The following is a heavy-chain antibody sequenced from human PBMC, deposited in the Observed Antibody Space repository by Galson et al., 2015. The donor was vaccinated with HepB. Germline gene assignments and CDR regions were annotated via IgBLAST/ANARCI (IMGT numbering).Heavy chain of an antibody. Sequence: SLRLSCAASGFTFSTYAMTWVRQAPGKGLEWVPTITGSGGTTNYADSVKGRFTISRDNSKNTLYLHMNSLRAEDTAVYFCARGPYSGSYYGFDYWGQGTLVTVSS. CDR3: ARGPYSGSYYGFDY. V-gene: IGHV3-23*01. J-gene: IGHJ4*02. CDR1: GFTFSTYA. CDR2: ITGSGGTT. D-gene: IGHD1-26*01.